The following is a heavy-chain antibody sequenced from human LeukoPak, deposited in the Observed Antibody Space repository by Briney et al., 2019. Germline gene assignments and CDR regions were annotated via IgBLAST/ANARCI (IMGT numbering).Heavy chain of an antibody. D-gene: IGHD3-22*01. CDR3: AIGSSDYSWVY. CDR2: ISGSGDST. Sequence: GGSLRLSCAASGFTFSNYAMSWVRQAPGKGLEWVSAISGSGDSTYYADSVKGRFTISRDNSKNTLYLQMNSLRAEDTAVYYCAIGSSDYSWVYWGQGTLVTVSS. CDR1: GFTFSNYA. J-gene: IGHJ4*02. V-gene: IGHV3-23*01.